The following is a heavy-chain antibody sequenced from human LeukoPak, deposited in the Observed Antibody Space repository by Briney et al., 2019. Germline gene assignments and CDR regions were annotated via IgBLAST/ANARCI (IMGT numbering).Heavy chain of an antibody. J-gene: IGHJ6*02. CDR2: ITGSGGFT. CDR3: ARENDMGYCSGGRCYKGYNAMDV. Sequence: PGGSLRLSCAASGFPFSTYAMNWVRQAPGKGLEWVSVITGSGGFTQYADSVKGRFTISRDNSKNTLYLQMNSLRAEDTAVYYCARENDMGYCSGGRCYKGYNAMDVWGQGTTVTVSS. V-gene: IGHV3-23*01. CDR1: GFPFSTYA. D-gene: IGHD2-15*01.